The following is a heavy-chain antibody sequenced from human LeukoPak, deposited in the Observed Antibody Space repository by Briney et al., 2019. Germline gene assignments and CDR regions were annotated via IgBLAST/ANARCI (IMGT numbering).Heavy chain of an antibody. V-gene: IGHV3-30*04. CDR1: GFTFSSYA. CDR2: ISYDGSNK. J-gene: IGHJ3*02. D-gene: IGHD3-10*01. CDR3: AREAPWFGEFEGAFDI. Sequence: GGSLRLSCAASGFTFSSYAMHWVRQAPGKGLEWVAVISYDGSNKYYADSVKGRLTISRDNSKNTLYLQMNSLRAEATAVYYCAREAPWFGEFEGAFDIWGQGTMVTVSS.